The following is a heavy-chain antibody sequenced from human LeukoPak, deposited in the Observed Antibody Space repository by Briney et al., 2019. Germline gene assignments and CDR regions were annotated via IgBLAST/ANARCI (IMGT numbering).Heavy chain of an antibody. CDR1: GDSISRHY. CDR3: ARHRRYYDTRGSPLGWFDP. Sequence: PSETLSLTCSVSGDSISRHYWSWIRQPPGRGLAWMGFVFYTGSTNYNPSLTSRATMSVDTSKNQFSLKMSSVTAADTAVYYCARHRRYYDTRGSPLGWFDPWGQGTLVTVSS. J-gene: IGHJ5*02. D-gene: IGHD3-22*01. CDR2: VFYTGST. V-gene: IGHV4-59*11.